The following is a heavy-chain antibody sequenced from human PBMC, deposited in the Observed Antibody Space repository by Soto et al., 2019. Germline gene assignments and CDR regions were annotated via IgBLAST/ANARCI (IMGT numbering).Heavy chain of an antibody. J-gene: IGHJ6*02. CDR1: GYTFTSYG. V-gene: IGHV1-18*01. D-gene: IGHD2-2*01. CDR2: ISAYNGNT. CDR3: ARLGYCISTSCPYYYYGMDV. Sequence: ASVKVSCKASGYTFTSYGISWVRQAPGQGLEWMGWISAYNGNTNYAQKLQGRVTMTTDTSTSTAYMELRSLRSDDTAVYYCARLGYCISTSCPYYYYGMDVWGQGTTVTVSS.